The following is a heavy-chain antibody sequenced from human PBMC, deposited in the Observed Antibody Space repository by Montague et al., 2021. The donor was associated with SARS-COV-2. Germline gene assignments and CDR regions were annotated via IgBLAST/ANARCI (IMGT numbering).Heavy chain of an antibody. CDR1: GFTFRSYG. Sequence: SLRLSCAASGFTFRSYGMHWVRQAPGKGLVWVSRINSDGSSTSYADSVKGRFTISRDNAKKTLYLQMNSLRAEDTAVYYCARGGYYDFWSGYRSHYYYYMDVWGKGTTVTVSS. CDR2: INSDGSST. J-gene: IGHJ6*03. D-gene: IGHD3-3*01. CDR3: ARGGYYDFWSGYRSHYYYYMDV. V-gene: IGHV3-74*01.